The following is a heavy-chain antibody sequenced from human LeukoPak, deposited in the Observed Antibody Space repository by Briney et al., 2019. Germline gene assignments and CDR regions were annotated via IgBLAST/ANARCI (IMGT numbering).Heavy chain of an antibody. Sequence: ASVKVSCKASGYTFTSYGISWVRQAPGQGLEWMGWISAYNGNTNYAQKLQGRVTMTTDTSTSTAYMELRSLRSDDTAVYYCARLRYSSGWYLGAFDIWGQGTMVTVSS. V-gene: IGHV1-18*01. D-gene: IGHD6-19*01. CDR2: ISAYNGNT. J-gene: IGHJ3*02. CDR3: ARLRYSSGWYLGAFDI. CDR1: GYTFTSYG.